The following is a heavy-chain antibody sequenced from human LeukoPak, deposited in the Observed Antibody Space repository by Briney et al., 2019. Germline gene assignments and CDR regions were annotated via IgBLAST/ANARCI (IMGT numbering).Heavy chain of an antibody. V-gene: IGHV1-18*01. Sequence: ASVKASCKASGYTFTRFGISWVRQAPGQGLEWMAWISTYNGITYYAQCLQGRITMTTDTSTSTAYMEMRSLRSDDTAVYYCARDTVSVAGKVDYWGQGTLVTVSS. CDR2: ISTYNGIT. J-gene: IGHJ4*02. D-gene: IGHD6-19*01. CDR3: ARDTVSVAGKVDY. CDR1: GYTFTRFG.